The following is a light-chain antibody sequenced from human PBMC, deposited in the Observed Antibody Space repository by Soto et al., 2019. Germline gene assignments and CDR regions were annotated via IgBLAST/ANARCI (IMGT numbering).Light chain of an antibody. CDR2: EVN. V-gene: IGLV2-8*01. J-gene: IGLJ1*01. CDR1: SSDVGGYNY. Sequence: QSVLTQPPSASGSPGQSVTISCTGTSSDVGGYNYVSWYQQHPGKVPKLMVYEVNKRPAGAPDRFSGSKSGNTAYLTVSGLQAEDEADYYCTSYAGGNNVFGTGTTLTVL. CDR3: TSYAGGNNV.